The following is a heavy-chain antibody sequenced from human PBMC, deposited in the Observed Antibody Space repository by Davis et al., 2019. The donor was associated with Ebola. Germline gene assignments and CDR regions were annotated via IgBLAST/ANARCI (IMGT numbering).Heavy chain of an antibody. Sequence: GESLNISCATSGFTFSSYWMSWVRQAPGKGPEWVANIKQDGSEKYYVDSVKGRFTISRDNGKNSLYLQMNSLRAEDTAVYYCARVYSGSYDPWGQGTLVTVSS. J-gene: IGHJ5*02. V-gene: IGHV3-7*01. CDR1: GFTFSSYW. CDR2: IKQDGSEK. D-gene: IGHD1-26*01. CDR3: ARVYSGSYDP.